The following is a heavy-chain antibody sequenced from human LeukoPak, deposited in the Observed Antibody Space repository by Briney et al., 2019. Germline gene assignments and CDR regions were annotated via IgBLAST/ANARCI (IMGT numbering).Heavy chain of an antibody. J-gene: IGHJ4*02. D-gene: IGHD6-6*01. CDR2: IYYSGST. CDR1: GGSISSSSYY. Sequence: SETLSLTCTVSGGSISSSSYYWGRIRQPPGKGLEWIGSIYYSGSTYYNPSPKSRITISVDTSKNQFSLKLSSVTAADTAVYYCASQRAAAHHPRGIDYWGQGTLVTVSS. CDR3: ASQRAAAHHPRGIDY. V-gene: IGHV4-39*01.